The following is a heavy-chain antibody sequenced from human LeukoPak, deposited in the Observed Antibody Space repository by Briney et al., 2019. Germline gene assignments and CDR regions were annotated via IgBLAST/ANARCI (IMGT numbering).Heavy chain of an antibody. J-gene: IGHJ6*02. CDR1: GGSISSGGYY. CDR2: IYYSGST. Sequence: SETLSLTCTVSGGSISSGGYYWSWIRQHPGKGLEWIGYIYYSGSTYYNPSLKSRVTISVDTSKNQFSLKLSSVTAADTAVYYCARVQVDILTGYYYYGMDVWGQGTTVTVSS. CDR3: ARVQVDILTGYYYYGMDV. V-gene: IGHV4-31*03. D-gene: IGHD3-9*01.